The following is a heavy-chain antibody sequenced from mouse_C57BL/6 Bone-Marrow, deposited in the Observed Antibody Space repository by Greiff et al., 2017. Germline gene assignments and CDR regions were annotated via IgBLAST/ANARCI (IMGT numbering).Heavy chain of an antibody. Sequence: VQLQQSGPVLVKPGASVKMSCKAPGYTFTDYYMNWVTQSHGKSLEWIGVINPYNGGTSYNQKFKGKATLTVDKSSSTAYMELNSLTSEDSAVYYCASKVTTVVATGAMDYWGQGTSVTVSS. V-gene: IGHV1-19*01. CDR3: ASKVTTVVATGAMDY. CDR1: GYTFTDYY. J-gene: IGHJ4*01. CDR2: INPYNGGT. D-gene: IGHD1-1*01.